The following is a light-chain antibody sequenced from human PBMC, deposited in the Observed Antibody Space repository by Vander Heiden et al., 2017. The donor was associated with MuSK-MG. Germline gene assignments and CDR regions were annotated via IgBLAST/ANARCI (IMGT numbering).Light chain of an antibody. CDR2: SAS. CDR1: QGISRY. CDR3: QRTYNALDT. Sequence: DIQLTQSPSSLSASVRDRVTITCRVSQGISRYLHWYRQKPGKVRNLLIHSASNSQSGDPSRFSGSGSGTDFTLTISSLQPEDVVTYYGQRTYNALDTFGGGTKVEI. V-gene: IGKV1-27*01. J-gene: IGKJ4*01.